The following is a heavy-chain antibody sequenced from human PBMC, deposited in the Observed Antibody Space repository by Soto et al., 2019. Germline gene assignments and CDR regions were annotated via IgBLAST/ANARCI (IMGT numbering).Heavy chain of an antibody. V-gene: IGHV3-23*01. CDR1: GFTVTSYA. CDR3: ARESEDLTSNFDY. J-gene: IGHJ4*02. CDR2: VSGTGDST. Sequence: EVHLLESGGGLVPPGGSLRLSCAASGFTVTSYAMSWVRQAPGKGLEWVSLVSGTGDSTHYANSVRGRFTISRDDSKATLYLQMSGLRAEDTAVYYCARESEDLTSNFDYWGQGTLVTVSS.